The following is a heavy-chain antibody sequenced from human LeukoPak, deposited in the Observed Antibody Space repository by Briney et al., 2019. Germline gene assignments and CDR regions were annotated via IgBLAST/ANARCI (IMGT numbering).Heavy chain of an antibody. Sequence: GGSLRLSCVASEFSIKTYNMNWVRQAPGKGLEWVSSICGTSNCLYYSDSVKGRFTVSRDNAKNTLYLQMNSLRAVDTAVYYCARGPRYDYSATLGYWGQGTLVSVSS. CDR1: EFSIKTYN. CDR2: ICGTSNCL. CDR3: ARGPRYDYSATLGY. V-gene: IGHV3-21*01. D-gene: IGHD4/OR15-4a*01. J-gene: IGHJ4*02.